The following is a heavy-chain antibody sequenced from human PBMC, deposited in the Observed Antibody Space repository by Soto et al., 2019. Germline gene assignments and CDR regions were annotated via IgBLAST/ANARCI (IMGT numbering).Heavy chain of an antibody. D-gene: IGHD1-26*01. CDR1: GGSINTYY. CDR2: VSTTGST. J-gene: IGHJ5*02. V-gene: IGHV4-4*07. CDR3: ARAYITRCVDGSCPGWFDP. Sequence: PSETLSLTCTVTGGSINTYYWSCIRQPAWKGLEWIGLVSTTGSTNYNPSLKSRVTISVDTSRNQFSLSLRSVTAADTAVYYCARAYITRCVDGSCPGWFDPWGQGTMVTVSS.